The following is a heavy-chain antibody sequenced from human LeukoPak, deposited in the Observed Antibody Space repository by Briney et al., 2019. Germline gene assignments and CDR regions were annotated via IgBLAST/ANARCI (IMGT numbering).Heavy chain of an antibody. V-gene: IGHV3-21*01. CDR3: AELGITMIGGV. Sequence: GGSLRLSCVASGFTFTAYTINWVRQAPGKGLEWVSYISGSTTDIYYADSVKGRFTISRDNAKNSLYLQMNSLRAEDTAVYYCAELGITMIGGVWGKGTTVTISS. CDR1: GFTFTAYT. J-gene: IGHJ6*04. D-gene: IGHD3-10*02. CDR2: ISGSTTDI.